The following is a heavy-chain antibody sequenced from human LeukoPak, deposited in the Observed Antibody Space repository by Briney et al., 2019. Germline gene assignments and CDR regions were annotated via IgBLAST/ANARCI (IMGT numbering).Heavy chain of an antibody. D-gene: IGHD2-2*01. CDR1: GYCFTTYC. CDR2: IYPGDSDT. J-gene: IGHJ4*02. CDR3: ARRQGCSSASCPPDS. Sequence: GESLQISCSGSGYCFTTYCIGWLRQMPQKGLEWMGIIYPGDSDTRYSPSFQGQVTMSADKSINTAYLQWSSLKASDTAMYYCARRQGCSSASCPPDSWGQGTLVTVSS. V-gene: IGHV5-51*01.